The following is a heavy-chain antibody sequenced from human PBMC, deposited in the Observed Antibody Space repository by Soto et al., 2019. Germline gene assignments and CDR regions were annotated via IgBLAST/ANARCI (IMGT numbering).Heavy chain of an antibody. CDR2: ISHNDEPKI. D-gene: IGHD3-10*01. CDR3: ARGVRAETYYNAFDD. J-gene: IGHJ4*01. CDR1: GFSVKNYA. V-gene: IGHV3-30-3*01. Sequence: QVQLVESGGGVVQPGSSLRLSCAASGFSVKNYAVHWVRQAPGKGLEWVALISHNDEPKIFYADSVQGRFTISRDTFKNTVSLQMNSLRDEDTAVYHCARGVRAETYYNAFDDWGQGTQVTVSS.